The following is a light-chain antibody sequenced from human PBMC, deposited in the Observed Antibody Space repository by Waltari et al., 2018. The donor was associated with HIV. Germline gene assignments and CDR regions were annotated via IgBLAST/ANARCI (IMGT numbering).Light chain of an antibody. CDR1: QNVITN. CDR3: QQYNERPLT. CDR2: GAS. Sequence: EIVMTQSPASLSVSPGERATLSCRASQNVITNLAWYQQKPGQVSRLLIYGASVRAPGIPARFSGSGSGTEFNLTISSLQSEDFAVYFCQQYNERPLTFGGGTKVEI. J-gene: IGKJ4*01. V-gene: IGKV3-15*01.